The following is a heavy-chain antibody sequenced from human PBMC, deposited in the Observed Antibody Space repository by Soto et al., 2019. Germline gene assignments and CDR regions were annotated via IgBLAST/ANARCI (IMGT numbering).Heavy chain of an antibody. V-gene: IGHV3-23*01. J-gene: IGHJ3*02. D-gene: IGHD7-27*01. CDR1: GFTFSSYA. Sequence: GGSLRLSCAASGFTFSSYAMSWVRQAPGKGLEWVSAISGSGGSTYYADSVKGQFTISRDNSKNTLYLQMNSLRAEDTAVYYCAKYIGQLGSLSVRHAFDIWGQGTMVTVSS. CDR3: AKYIGQLGSLSVRHAFDI. CDR2: ISGSGGST.